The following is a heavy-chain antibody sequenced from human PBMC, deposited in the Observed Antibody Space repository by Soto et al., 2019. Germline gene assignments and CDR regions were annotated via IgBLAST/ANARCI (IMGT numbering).Heavy chain of an antibody. CDR1: GFTFSYYN. CDR2: ISSSSSYI. V-gene: IGHV3-21*01. J-gene: IGHJ6*02. Sequence: EVQLVESGGGLVKPGGSLRLSCAASGFTFSYYNMNWVRQAPGKGLEWVSSISSSSSYISYADSVKGRFTISRDNSKNXXYLQMNSLRAEDTAVYYCAGVVEYYDPYYYYGMDVWGQGTTVTVSS. CDR3: AGVVEYYDPYYYYGMDV. D-gene: IGHD3-22*01.